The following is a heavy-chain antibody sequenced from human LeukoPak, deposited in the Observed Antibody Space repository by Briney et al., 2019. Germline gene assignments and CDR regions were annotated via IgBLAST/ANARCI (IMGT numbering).Heavy chain of an antibody. J-gene: IGHJ4*02. Sequence: ASVKVSCKASGYTFTSYYIHWVRQAPGQGLEWMGIINPLGGSTTYTHKFQGRVTMTRDTPTSTAYMELSSLRSEDTAVYYCARVHYFWSGLFVYWGQGTLVTVSS. CDR1: GYTFTSYY. CDR2: INPLGGST. V-gene: IGHV1-46*01. CDR3: ARVHYFWSGLFVY. D-gene: IGHD3-3*01.